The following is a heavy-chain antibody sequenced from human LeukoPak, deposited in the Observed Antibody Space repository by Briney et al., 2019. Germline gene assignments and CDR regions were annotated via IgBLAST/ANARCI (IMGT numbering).Heavy chain of an antibody. CDR2: MNTNSGNP. J-gene: IGHJ4*02. D-gene: IGHD6-6*01. Sequence: GASVKVSCKASGYTFTSYAMTWVRQAPGQGLEWMGWMNTNSGNPTYAQGFTGRFVFSLDTSVSTAYLQISSLKAEDTAVYYCARSLIAARPTPFDYWGQGTLVTVSS. CDR1: GYTFTSYA. CDR3: ARSLIAARPTPFDY. V-gene: IGHV7-4-1*02.